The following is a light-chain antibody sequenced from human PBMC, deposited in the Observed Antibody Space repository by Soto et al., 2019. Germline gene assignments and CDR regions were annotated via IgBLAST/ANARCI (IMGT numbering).Light chain of an antibody. CDR1: QSVRNSY. Sequence: EIVLTQSPGTLSLSPGERATLPCRASQSVRNSYLAWYQQKPGQAPRLLIYGASSRAAGIPDRFSASGSGTDFTLTISRLEPEDFAVYYCQQYGSTPRTFGQGTKLEIK. CDR3: QQYGSTPRT. CDR2: GAS. J-gene: IGKJ2*01. V-gene: IGKV3-20*01.